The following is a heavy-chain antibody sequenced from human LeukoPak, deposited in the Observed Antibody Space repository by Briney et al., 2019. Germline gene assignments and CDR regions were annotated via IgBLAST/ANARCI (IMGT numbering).Heavy chain of an antibody. CDR3: ARDARIGYYYYMDV. D-gene: IGHD1-26*01. CDR1: GGSFSGYY. V-gene: IGHV4-34*01. CDR2: INHSGST. J-gene: IGHJ6*03. Sequence: SETLSLTCAVYGGSFSGYYWSWIRQPPGKGLEWIGEINHSGSTNYNPSLKSRVTISVDTSKNQFSLKLSSVTAADTAVYYCARDARIGYYYYMDVWGKGTTVTISS.